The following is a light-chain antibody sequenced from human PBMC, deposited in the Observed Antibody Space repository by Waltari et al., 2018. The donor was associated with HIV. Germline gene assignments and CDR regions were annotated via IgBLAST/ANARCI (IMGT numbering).Light chain of an antibody. J-gene: IGKJ4*01. CDR1: QTISRSN. CDR2: GTS. Sequence: VLTQSRGTLSLSPGERVTLSCWASQTISRSNLAWYQQKIGQAPRLLIYGTSNRAAGIPDRFSGSGSGTDFTLTISRLEPEDFAFYYCQHYDGSPLTFGGGTKVEVK. CDR3: QHYDGSPLT. V-gene: IGKV3-20*01.